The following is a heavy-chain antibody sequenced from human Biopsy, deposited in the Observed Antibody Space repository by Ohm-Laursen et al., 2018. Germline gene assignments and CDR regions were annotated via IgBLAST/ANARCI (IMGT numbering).Heavy chain of an antibody. CDR1: GGSISSDY. Sequence: GTLSLTCTVSGGSISSDYWSWIRQTPGKGLEWIGYIYYSGSTNYNPSLKSRVTISVDASKNQFSLRLNSVTAADTAVYYCARATNSTGWPYYYFYGMDVWGQGTTVTVSS. V-gene: IGHV4-59*01. J-gene: IGHJ6*02. CDR2: IYYSGST. D-gene: IGHD2/OR15-2a*01. CDR3: ARATNSTGWPYYYFYGMDV.